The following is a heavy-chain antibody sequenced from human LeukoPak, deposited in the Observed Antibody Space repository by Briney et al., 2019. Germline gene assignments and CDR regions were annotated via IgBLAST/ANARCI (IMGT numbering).Heavy chain of an antibody. D-gene: IGHD5-12*01. CDR1: GGSITSYY. J-gene: IGHJ5*02. Sequence: TPSETLSLTCTVSGGSITSYYWSWIRQPAGKGLEWIGRIYSSGRTNYNPSLKSRVTISVDTSKNQFSLKLSSVTAADTAVYYCAKGGYSGYAQSWGQGTLVTVSS. CDR3: AKGGYSGYAQS. V-gene: IGHV4-4*07. CDR2: IYSSGRT.